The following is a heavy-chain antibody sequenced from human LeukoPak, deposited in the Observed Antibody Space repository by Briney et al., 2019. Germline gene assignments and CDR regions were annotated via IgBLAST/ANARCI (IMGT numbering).Heavy chain of an antibody. Sequence: MSSETLSLTCTVSGGSISSYYWSWIRQPPGKGLEWIGHIYYSGSTNYNPSLKSRVTISVDTSKNQFSLRLNSVTAADTAVYYCARSRAFNSGAFDPWGQGSLVTVSS. CDR1: GGSISSYY. D-gene: IGHD1-26*01. CDR2: IYYSGST. V-gene: IGHV4-59*01. J-gene: IGHJ5*02. CDR3: ARSRAFNSGAFDP.